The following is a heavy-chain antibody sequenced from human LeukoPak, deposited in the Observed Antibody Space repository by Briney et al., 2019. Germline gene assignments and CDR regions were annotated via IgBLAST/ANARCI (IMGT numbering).Heavy chain of an antibody. J-gene: IGHJ4*02. CDR1: GGSISSYY. V-gene: IGHV4-59*08. CDR3: ASLGLGTGYSSGWYEGVDY. CDR2: IYYSGST. Sequence: PSETLSLTCTVSGGSISSYYWSWIRQPPGRGLEWFGYIYYSGSTIYNPSLKSRVTISIDTSKNHFSLKLSSVTAADTAVYYCASLGLGTGYSSGWYEGVDYWGQGTLVTVSS. D-gene: IGHD6-19*01.